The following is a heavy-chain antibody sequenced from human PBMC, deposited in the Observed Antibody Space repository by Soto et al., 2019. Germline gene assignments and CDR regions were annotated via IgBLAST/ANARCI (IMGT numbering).Heavy chain of an antibody. Sequence: GGSMILSCTASGFNFSSYGMHWVRQAPGKGLEWVAVISYDGSNKYYADSVKGRFTISRDNSKNTLYLQMNSLRAEDTAVYYCVWDGYYYMDVWGKGTTVTVS. V-gene: IGHV3-30*03. CDR3: VWDGYYYMDV. CDR2: ISYDGSNK. D-gene: IGHD1-26*01. CDR1: GFNFSSYG. J-gene: IGHJ6*03.